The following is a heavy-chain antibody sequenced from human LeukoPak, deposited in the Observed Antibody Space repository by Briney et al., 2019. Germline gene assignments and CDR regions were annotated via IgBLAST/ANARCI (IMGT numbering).Heavy chain of an antibody. J-gene: IGHJ4*02. CDR2: IWFDGSNK. Sequence: GGSLRLSCAASGFTFSSYGMHWVRQAPGKGLEWVAVIWFDGSNKYYADSVKGRFTISRDNSKNTLYLQMNSLRAEDTAVYCCAKVVVATRSTTDYWGQGTLVTVSS. CDR1: GFTFSSYG. D-gene: IGHD5-12*01. V-gene: IGHV3-33*06. CDR3: AKVVVATRSTTDY.